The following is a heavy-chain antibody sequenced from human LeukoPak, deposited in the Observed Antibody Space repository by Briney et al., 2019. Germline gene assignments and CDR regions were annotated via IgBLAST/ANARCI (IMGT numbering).Heavy chain of an antibody. D-gene: IGHD1-26*01. CDR3: ARGPGIGGATVYYYYYGMDV. CDR2: ISAYNGNT. Sequence: ASVKVSCKASGYTFTSYGISWVRQAPGQGLEWMGWISAYNGNTNYAQKLQGRVTMTTDTSTSTAYVELRSLRSDDTAVYYCARGPGIGGATVYYYYYGMDVWGQGTTVTVSS. V-gene: IGHV1-18*01. J-gene: IGHJ6*02. CDR1: GYTFTSYG.